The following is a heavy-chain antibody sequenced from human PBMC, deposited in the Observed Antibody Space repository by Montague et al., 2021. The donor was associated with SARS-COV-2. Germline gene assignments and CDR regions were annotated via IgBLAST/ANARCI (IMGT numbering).Heavy chain of an antibody. CDR3: AREAWFGDKTSASEYYGMDV. D-gene: IGHD3-10*01. J-gene: IGHJ6*02. V-gene: IGHV4-59*01. CDR2: IYYSGST. Sequence: SETLSLTCAVYGGSFSGFYWSWIRQPPGKGLEWIGYIYYSGSTNYNPSLKSRVTISVDTSKNQFSLKLSSVTAADTAVYYCAREAWFGDKTSASEYYGMDVWGQGTTVTVSS. CDR1: GGSFSGFY.